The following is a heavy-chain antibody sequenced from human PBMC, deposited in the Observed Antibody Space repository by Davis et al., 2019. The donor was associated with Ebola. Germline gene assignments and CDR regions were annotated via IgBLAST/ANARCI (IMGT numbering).Heavy chain of an antibody. D-gene: IGHD3-10*01. Sequence: PSETLSLTCAVYGGSFSGYYWSWIRQPPGKGLEWIGEINHSGSTNYNPSLKSRVTISVDTSKNQFSLKLSSVTAADTAVYYCARGPPVYYYGSGSPFDYWGQGTLVTVSS. CDR3: ARGPPVYYYGSGSPFDY. CDR2: INHSGST. CDR1: GGSFSGYY. J-gene: IGHJ4*02. V-gene: IGHV4-34*01.